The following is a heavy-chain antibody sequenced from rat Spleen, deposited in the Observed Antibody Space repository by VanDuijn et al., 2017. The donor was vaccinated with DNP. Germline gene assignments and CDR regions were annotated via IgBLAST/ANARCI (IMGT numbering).Heavy chain of an antibody. V-gene: IGHV4-2*01. CDR3: ARASLPCCFDY. CDR2: INKVGDTV. D-gene: IGHD1-4*01. CDR1: GFNLNDYW. J-gene: IGHJ2*01. Sequence: EVKLVESGGGLVQPGRSLKLSCAASGFNLNDYWMGWVRQAPGKGLEWVGEINKVGDTVNYAPSLKDKFTFSRDNAQNTLYLHMSKLESEDTAIYYCARASLPCCFDYWGQGVLVTVSS.